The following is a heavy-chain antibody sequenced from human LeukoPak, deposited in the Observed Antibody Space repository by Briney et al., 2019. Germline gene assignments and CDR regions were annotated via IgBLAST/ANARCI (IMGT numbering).Heavy chain of an antibody. CDR3: ARDLIRAPSDRYNWNPKSSFDY. J-gene: IGHJ4*02. V-gene: IGHV3-21*01. D-gene: IGHD1-20*01. CDR1: GFTFSSYS. CDR2: ISSSSSYI. Sequence: PGGSLRLTCAASGFTFSSYSMNWVRQAPGKGLEWVSSISSSSSYIYYADSVKGRFTISRDNAKNSLYLQMNSLRAEDTAVYYCARDLIRAPSDRYNWNPKSSFDYWGQGTLVTVSS.